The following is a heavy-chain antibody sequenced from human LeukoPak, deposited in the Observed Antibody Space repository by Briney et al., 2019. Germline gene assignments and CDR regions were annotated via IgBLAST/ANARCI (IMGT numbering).Heavy chain of an antibody. CDR3: ARDRWSSSSSEGALDI. CDR1: GYTFTNYG. CDR2: ISAYNGNK. D-gene: IGHD6-6*01. Sequence: ASVKVSCKASGYTFTNYGISWVRQAPGQGLDWMGWISAYNGNKVYAQELQGRVTMTTDASTSTAYMELRSLRSDDTAVYYCARDRWSSSSSEGALDIWGQGTMVTVSS. V-gene: IGHV1-18*01. J-gene: IGHJ3*02.